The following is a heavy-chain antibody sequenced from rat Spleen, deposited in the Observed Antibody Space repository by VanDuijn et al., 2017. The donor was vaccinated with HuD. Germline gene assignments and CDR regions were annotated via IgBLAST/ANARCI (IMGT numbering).Heavy chain of an antibody. J-gene: IGHJ2*01. CDR3: ARRHYGYTDYFDY. D-gene: IGHD1-9*01. Sequence: EVQLVESGGGLVQPGGSLKLSCAVSGFTFSDYGVAWVRQAPTTGLEWVATISYGDSSGHSGTYYRDSVRGRFTISRDDAKSTLSLQMDSLRSEDTATYYCARRHYGYTDYFDYWGQGVMVTVSS. CDR1: GFTFSDYG. V-gene: IGHV5-29*01. CDR2: ISYGDSSGHSGT.